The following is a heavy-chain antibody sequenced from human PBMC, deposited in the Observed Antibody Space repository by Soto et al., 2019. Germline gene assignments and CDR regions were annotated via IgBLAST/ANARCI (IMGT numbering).Heavy chain of an antibody. J-gene: IGHJ6*02. CDR1: GGTISSYA. Sequence: SVKVSCKASGGTISSYAISWRRQAPGQGLEWMGGIIPIFGTANYAQKFQGRVTITADESTSTAYMELSSLRSEDTAVYYCARDRIAAAGTSGPYYYGMDVWGQGTTVTVSS. CDR2: IIPIFGTA. CDR3: ARDRIAAAGTSGPYYYGMDV. V-gene: IGHV1-69*13. D-gene: IGHD6-13*01.